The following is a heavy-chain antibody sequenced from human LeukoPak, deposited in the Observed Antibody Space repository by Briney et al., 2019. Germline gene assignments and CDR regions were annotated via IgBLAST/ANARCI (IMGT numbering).Heavy chain of an antibody. V-gene: IGHV4-38-2*02. CDR3: ARRLGRKFGERFYYYHYMDV. D-gene: IGHD3-10*01. J-gene: IGHJ6*03. CDR1: GFSISSGYY. Sequence: SETLPLNCTVFGFSISSGYYWGWIRQPPLHCLEFIRSINHSGSTYYNPSLKSRVSISVDTSKNQFSLKLSSVTAADTAVYYCARRLGRKFGERFYYYHYMDVWGKGTTVTISS. CDR2: INHSGST.